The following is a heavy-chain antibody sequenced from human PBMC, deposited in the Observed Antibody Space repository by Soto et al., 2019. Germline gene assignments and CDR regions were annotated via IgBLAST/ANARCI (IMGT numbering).Heavy chain of an antibody. D-gene: IGHD3-3*01. CDR2: ISGSGGST. V-gene: IGHV3-23*01. CDR3: AKVVGDFWSGYWADYYGMDV. Sequence: EVQLLESGGGLVQPGGSLRLSCAASGFTFSSYAMSWVRQAPGKGLEWVSAISGSGGSTYYADSVKGRFTISRDNSKNTLYLQMNSLRAEDTAVCYCAKVVGDFWSGYWADYYGMDVWGQGTTVTVSS. J-gene: IGHJ6*02. CDR1: GFTFSSYA.